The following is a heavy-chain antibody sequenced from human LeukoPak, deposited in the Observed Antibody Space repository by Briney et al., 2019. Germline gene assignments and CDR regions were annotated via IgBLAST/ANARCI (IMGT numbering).Heavy chain of an antibody. CDR2: IKQDGSEK. CDR1: GFNFSSYW. CDR3: ARYGGDSYYYYYMDV. J-gene: IGHJ6*03. V-gene: IGHV3-7*01. Sequence: GGSLRLSCAASGFNFSSYWMSWVRQAPGKGLEWVANIKQDGSEKYYVDSVKGRFTISRDNAKNSLYLQVNSLRAEDTAVYYCARYGGDSYYYYYMDVWGKGTTVTVSS. D-gene: IGHD2-21*02.